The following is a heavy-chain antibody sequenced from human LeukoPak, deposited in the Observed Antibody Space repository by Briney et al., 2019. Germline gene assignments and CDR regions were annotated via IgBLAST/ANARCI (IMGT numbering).Heavy chain of an antibody. CDR1: GFTFSSYG. CDR2: IRYDGSKK. Sequence: GGSLRLSCAASGFTFSSYGMNWVRQAPGKGLEWVAFIRYDGSKKYSADSVKGRFAISRDNSKNTLYLQMNSLRAEDTAVYYCAPGDYTGYFDYWGQGTLVTVSS. J-gene: IGHJ4*02. CDR3: APGDYTGYFDY. V-gene: IGHV3-30*02. D-gene: IGHD2-8*02.